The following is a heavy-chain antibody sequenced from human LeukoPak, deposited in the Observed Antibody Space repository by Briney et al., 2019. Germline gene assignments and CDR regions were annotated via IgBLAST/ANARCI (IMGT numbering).Heavy chain of an antibody. J-gene: IGHJ3*02. CDR1: GGSISSGGYS. Sequence: PSQTLSLTCAVSGGSISSGGYSWSWIRQPPGKGLEWIGYIYHSGSTYYNPSLKSRVTISVDRSKNQSSLKLSSVTAADTAVYYCARMVGNMVRGPSTDAFDIWGQGTMVTVSS. D-gene: IGHD3-10*01. V-gene: IGHV4-30-2*01. CDR3: ARMVGNMVRGPSTDAFDI. CDR2: IYHSGST.